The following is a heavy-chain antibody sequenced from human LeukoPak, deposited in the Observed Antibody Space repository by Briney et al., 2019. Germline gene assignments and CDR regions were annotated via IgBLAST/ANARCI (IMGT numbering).Heavy chain of an antibody. CDR1: GGSISSSSYY. CDR2: VYYSGRT. CDR3: ARRLYYDSTGYLD. V-gene: IGHV4-39*01. D-gene: IGHD3-22*01. Sequence: PSETLSLTCTVSGGSISSSSYYWGWIRQAPGKGLDWIGDVYYSGRTYSSPSLKSRVAISVDTSWNQFFLNLNSVTAADTAVYYCARRLYYDSTGYLDWGQGTLVTVSS. J-gene: IGHJ1*01.